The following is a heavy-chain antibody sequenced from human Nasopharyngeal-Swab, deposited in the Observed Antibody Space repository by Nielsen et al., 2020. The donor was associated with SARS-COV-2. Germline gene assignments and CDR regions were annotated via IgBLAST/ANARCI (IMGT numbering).Heavy chain of an antibody. Sequence: GGSLRLSCAASGFTFSDHYMDWVRQAPGKGLEWVGRTRNKANSYTTEYAASVKGRITFSRDDSKNSLYLQMNSLKTEDTAVYYCARGGDSGSYYFDYWGQGTLVTVSS. V-gene: IGHV3-72*01. CDR1: GFTFSDHY. CDR3: ARGGDSGSYYFDY. J-gene: IGHJ4*02. CDR2: TRNKANSYTT. D-gene: IGHD1-26*01.